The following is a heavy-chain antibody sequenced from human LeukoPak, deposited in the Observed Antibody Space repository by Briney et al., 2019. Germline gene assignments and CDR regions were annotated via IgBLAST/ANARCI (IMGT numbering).Heavy chain of an antibody. Sequence: SVKVSCKASGGTFSCYAISWVRQAPGQGLEWMGGIIPIFGTANYAQKFQGRVTITADESTSTAYMELSSLRSEDTAVYYCARDMQGDGYNSFDYWGQGTLVTVSS. J-gene: IGHJ4*02. CDR3: ARDMQGDGYNSFDY. CDR1: GGTFSCYA. CDR2: IIPIFGTA. D-gene: IGHD5-24*01. V-gene: IGHV1-69*01.